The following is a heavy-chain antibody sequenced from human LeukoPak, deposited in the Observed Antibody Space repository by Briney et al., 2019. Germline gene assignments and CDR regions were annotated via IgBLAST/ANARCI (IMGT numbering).Heavy chain of an antibody. CDR3: ARATVVKAPDY. V-gene: IGHV3-48*01. CDR1: GFTFSSYS. CDR2: ISSSSSTI. Sequence: GRSLRLSCAASGFTFSSYSMNWVRQAPGKGLEWVSYISSSSSTIYYADSVKGRFTISRDNAKNSLYLQMNSLRAEDTAAYYCARATVVKAPDYWGQGTLVTVSS. D-gene: IGHD4-23*01. J-gene: IGHJ4*02.